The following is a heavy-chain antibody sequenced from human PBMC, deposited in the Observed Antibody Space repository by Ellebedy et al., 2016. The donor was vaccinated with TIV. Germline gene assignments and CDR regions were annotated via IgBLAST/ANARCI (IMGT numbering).Heavy chain of an antibody. J-gene: IGHJ5*02. V-gene: IGHV5-51*01. D-gene: IGHD1-7*01. Sequence: GESLKISCKGSGYSFTSYWIGRVRQMPGKGLEWMGIISPGDSDTRYSPSFQGQVTISADKSISTAYLQWSSLKASDTAMYYCARTALTGTTVRWFAPWGQGTLVTVSS. CDR3: ARTALTGTTVRWFAP. CDR2: ISPGDSDT. CDR1: GYSFTSYW.